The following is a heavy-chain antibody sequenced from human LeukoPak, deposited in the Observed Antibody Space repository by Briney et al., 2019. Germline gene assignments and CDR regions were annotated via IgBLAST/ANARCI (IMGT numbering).Heavy chain of an antibody. D-gene: IGHD2-2*01. V-gene: IGHV4-39*01. CDR1: GGSISNSSYY. Sequence: SETLSLTCTVSGGSISNSSYYWGWIRQPPGKGLERLGTIYYSGSTYYNPSLKSRVTISVDTSKNQFSLKLSSVTAADTAVYYCARLPQPSPAYFFDYWGQGTLVTVSS. CDR3: ARLPQPSPAYFFDY. CDR2: IYYSGST. J-gene: IGHJ4*02.